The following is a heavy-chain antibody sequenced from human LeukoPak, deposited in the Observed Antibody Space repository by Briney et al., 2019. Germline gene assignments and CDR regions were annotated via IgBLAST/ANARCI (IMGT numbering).Heavy chain of an antibody. V-gene: IGHV3-74*01. J-gene: IGHJ4*02. CDR1: GLTFRTTW. Sequence: GGSLRLSCATSGLTFRTTWMHWVRQAPGKGLMWVPRMNGEGTTIDYADSVKGRFTVSRDYAKNTLFLQMNNLRTEDTALYFCATARNFRFEYWGQGSLVIVSA. CDR2: MNGEGTTI. D-gene: IGHD1-7*01. CDR3: ATARNFRFEY.